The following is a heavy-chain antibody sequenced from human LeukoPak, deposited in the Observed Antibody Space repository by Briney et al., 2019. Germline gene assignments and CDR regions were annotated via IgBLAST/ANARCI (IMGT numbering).Heavy chain of an antibody. J-gene: IGHJ4*02. V-gene: IGHV1-18*04. Sequence: ASVEVSGKASGYTFTSYGINWVRQAPGQGLEWMGWISVYNGNTNYAQNVQDRVTMTTDTSTSTAYMELRSLRSDDTAVYYCARDRYGSGSYCRFWGQGTLVTVSS. D-gene: IGHD3-10*01. CDR2: ISVYNGNT. CDR1: GYTFTSYG. CDR3: ARDRYGSGSYCRF.